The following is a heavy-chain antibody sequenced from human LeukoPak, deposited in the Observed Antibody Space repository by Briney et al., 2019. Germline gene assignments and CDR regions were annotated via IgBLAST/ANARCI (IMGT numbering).Heavy chain of an antibody. Sequence: GGSLRLSCAASGFSFSTSWMNWVCQTPGKGLEWIAIIKSDGGETIYVDSVRGRFTISRDNAKNSLHLQMNSLRAEDTAVYYCASGAGWMIESWGQGTQVTVSS. CDR3: ASGAGWMIES. V-gene: IGHV3-7*01. CDR1: GFSFSTSW. D-gene: IGHD2-21*01. CDR2: IKSDGGET. J-gene: IGHJ4*02.